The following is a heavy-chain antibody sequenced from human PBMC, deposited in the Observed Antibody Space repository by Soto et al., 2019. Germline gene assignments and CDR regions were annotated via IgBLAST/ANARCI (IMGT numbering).Heavy chain of an antibody. CDR2: ISYDGSNK. CDR1: GFTFSSYG. V-gene: IGHV3-30*18. CDR3: AKDPLRGYSYGLSYFDY. Sequence: QVQLVESGGGVVQPGRSLRLSCAASGFTFSSYGMHWVRQAPGKGLEWVAVISYDGSNKYYADSVKGRFTISRDNSKNTLYLQMNSLRAEDTAVYYCAKDPLRGYSYGLSYFDYWGQGTLVTVSS. J-gene: IGHJ4*02. D-gene: IGHD5-18*01.